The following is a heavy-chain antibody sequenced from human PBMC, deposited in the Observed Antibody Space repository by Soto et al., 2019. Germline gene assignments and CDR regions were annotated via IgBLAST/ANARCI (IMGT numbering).Heavy chain of an antibody. J-gene: IGHJ6*02. CDR1: GFTFSSYG. CDR3: ARAPLLAAAGNYYYALAV. V-gene: IGHV3-33*01. Sequence: GGSLRLSCAASGFTFSSYGMHWVRQAPGKGLEWVAVIWYDGSKKYYSDSVEGRLTISRDNSKNTLYLQMNSLRVEDTAVYYCARAPLLAAAGNYYYALAVWGQGTTVTVSS. D-gene: IGHD6-25*01. CDR2: IWYDGSKK.